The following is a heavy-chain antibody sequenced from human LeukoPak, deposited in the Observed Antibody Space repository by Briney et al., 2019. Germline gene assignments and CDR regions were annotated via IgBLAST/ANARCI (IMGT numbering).Heavy chain of an antibody. Sequence: GGSLRLSCAASGFTVSSNYMSWVRQAPGKGLEWVSVIYSGGNTYYSDSVEGRFTMSRDNSKNTLYLQMNSLRAEDTAVYYCARGIGSQLRSGWFDPWGQGTLVTVSS. CDR3: ARGIGSQLRSGWFDP. V-gene: IGHV3-66*01. CDR1: GFTVSSNY. J-gene: IGHJ5*02. D-gene: IGHD3-3*01. CDR2: IYSGGNT.